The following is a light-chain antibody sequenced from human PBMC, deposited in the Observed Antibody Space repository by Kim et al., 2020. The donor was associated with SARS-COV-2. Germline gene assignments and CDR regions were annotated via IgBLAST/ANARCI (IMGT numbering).Light chain of an antibody. V-gene: IGLV6-57*03. J-gene: IGLJ2*01. CDR1: SGNIADNY. CDR2: EGS. Sequence: GNTDTIPCPRTSGNIADNYVQWYQQRPGSAPTIVIYEGSESPSGVPDRFSGSIDTSSSSASLTISGLKTEDEADYYCQSYDISNVIFGGGTQLTVL. CDR3: QSYDISNVI.